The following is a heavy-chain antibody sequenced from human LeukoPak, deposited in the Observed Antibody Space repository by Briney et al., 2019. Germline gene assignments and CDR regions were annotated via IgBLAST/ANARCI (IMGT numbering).Heavy chain of an antibody. V-gene: IGHV4-59*08. CDR1: GGSISSYY. CDR2: IYYTGST. Sequence: SETLSLTCIVSGGSISSYYWSWIRQPPGKGLECIGYIYYTGSTKYNPSLKSRVNISLDTSKDQFSLKLSSMTAADTAVYYCARRRGGAAFDIWGQGTMVTVSS. J-gene: IGHJ3*02. D-gene: IGHD3-10*01. CDR3: ARRRGGAAFDI.